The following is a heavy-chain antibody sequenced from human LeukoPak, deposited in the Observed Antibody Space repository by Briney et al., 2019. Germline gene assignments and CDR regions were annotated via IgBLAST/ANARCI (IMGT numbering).Heavy chain of an antibody. CDR2: IYYSGST. D-gene: IGHD3-22*01. Sequence: SETLSLTCTVSGGSISSSSYYWGWIRQPPGKGLEWIGSIYYSGSTYYNPSLKSRVTISVDTSKNQFSLKLSSVTAADTAVYYCARVVRSSSFYSIDSWGQGTLVTVSS. J-gene: IGHJ4*02. CDR3: ARVVRSSSFYSIDS. V-gene: IGHV4-39*07. CDR1: GGSISSSSYY.